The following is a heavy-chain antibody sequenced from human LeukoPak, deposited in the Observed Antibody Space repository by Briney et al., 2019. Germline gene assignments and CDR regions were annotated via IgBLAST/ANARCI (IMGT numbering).Heavy chain of an antibody. D-gene: IGHD1-20*01. CDR2: ISSSGSTL. CDR3: ARRRYNWSAIDY. CDR1: GFTFSDYY. Sequence: GGSLRLSCAASGFTFSDYYMSWIRQAPGKGLEWVSYISSSGSTLYYADSVKGRITISRDNAKNSLYLQMNSLRAGYTAVYYCARRRYNWSAIDYWGQGTLVTVSS. J-gene: IGHJ4*02. V-gene: IGHV3-11*01.